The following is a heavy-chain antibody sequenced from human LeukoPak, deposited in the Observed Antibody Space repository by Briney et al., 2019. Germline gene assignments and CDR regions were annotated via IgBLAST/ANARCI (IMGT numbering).Heavy chain of an antibody. CDR1: GFTFSSYS. D-gene: IGHD6-19*01. CDR3: AKDYNSGNYFDY. V-gene: IGHV3-23*01. CDR2: ISGSGGST. J-gene: IGHJ4*02. Sequence: GGSLRLSCAASGFTFSSYSMNWVRQAPGKGLEWVSAISGSGGSTYYADSVKGRFTISRDNSKNTLYLQMNSLRAEDTAVYYCAKDYNSGNYFDYWGQGTLVTVSS.